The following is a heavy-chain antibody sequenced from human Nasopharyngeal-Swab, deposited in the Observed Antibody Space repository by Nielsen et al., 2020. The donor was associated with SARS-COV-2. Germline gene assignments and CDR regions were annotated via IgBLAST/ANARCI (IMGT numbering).Heavy chain of an antibody. CDR2: INAGNGNT. J-gene: IGHJ4*02. V-gene: IGHV1-3*01. CDR3: ARDRSIAVAGGNFDY. CDR1: GYTFTSYD. Sequence: AAVKVSCKASGYTFTSYDINWVRQATGQRLEWMGWINAGNGNTKYSQKFQGRVTINRDTSASTAYMELSSLRSEDTAVYYCARDRSIAVAGGNFDYWGQGTLVTVSS. D-gene: IGHD6-19*01.